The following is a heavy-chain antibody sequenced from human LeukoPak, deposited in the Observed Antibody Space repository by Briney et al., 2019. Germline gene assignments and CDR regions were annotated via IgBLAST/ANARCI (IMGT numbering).Heavy chain of an antibody. Sequence: GGTLRLSCAASGFTFSSYGMSWVRQAPGKGLEWVSAISGSGGSTYYADSVKGRFTISRDNSKNTLYLQMNSLRAEDTAVYYCAKYYYYDSSGPGFDYWGQGTLVTVSS. D-gene: IGHD3-22*01. CDR2: ISGSGGST. CDR3: AKYYYYDSSGPGFDY. V-gene: IGHV3-23*01. CDR1: GFTFSSYG. J-gene: IGHJ4*02.